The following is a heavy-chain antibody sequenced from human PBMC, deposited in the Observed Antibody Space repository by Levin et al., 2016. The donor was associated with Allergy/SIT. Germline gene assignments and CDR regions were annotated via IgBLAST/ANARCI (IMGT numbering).Heavy chain of an antibody. J-gene: IGHJ4*02. D-gene: IGHD3-22*01. V-gene: IGHV3-48*04. CDR3: ARATYYYDSSGYSSFDY. CDR2: ISSSDSTI. CDR1: GFTVSSNS. Sequence: GESLKISCAASGFTVSSNSMSWVRQAPGKGLEWVSYISSSDSTIYYADSVKGRFTISRDNAKNSLYLQMNSLRAEDTAVYYCARATYYYDSSGYSSFDYWGQGTLVTVSS.